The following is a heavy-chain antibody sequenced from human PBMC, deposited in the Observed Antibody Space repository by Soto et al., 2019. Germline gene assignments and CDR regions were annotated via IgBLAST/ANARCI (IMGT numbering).Heavy chain of an antibody. Sequence: ASVKVSCKASGYTFTSYGISWVRQAPGQGLEWMGWISAYNGNTNYAQKLQGRVTMTTDTSTSTAYMELRSLRSDDTAVYYCAREVVVAATHYYYYGMDVWGQGTTVTVSS. CDR3: AREVVVAATHYYYYGMDV. J-gene: IGHJ6*02. V-gene: IGHV1-18*01. CDR1: GYTFTSYG. D-gene: IGHD2-15*01. CDR2: ISAYNGNT.